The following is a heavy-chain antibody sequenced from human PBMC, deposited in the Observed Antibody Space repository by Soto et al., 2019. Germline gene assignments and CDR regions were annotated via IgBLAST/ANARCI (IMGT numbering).Heavy chain of an antibody. CDR3: ARDRVHSDPDYDFWSGYPDY. V-gene: IGHV3-30-3*01. J-gene: IGHJ4*02. D-gene: IGHD3-3*01. CDR1: GFTFSSYA. CDR2: ISYDGSNK. Sequence: SLRLSCAASGFTFSSYAMHWVREAPGKGLEWVAVISYDGSNKYYADSVKGRFTISRDNSKNTLYLQMNSLRAEDTAVYYCARDRVHSDPDYDFWSGYPDYWGQGTLVTVSS.